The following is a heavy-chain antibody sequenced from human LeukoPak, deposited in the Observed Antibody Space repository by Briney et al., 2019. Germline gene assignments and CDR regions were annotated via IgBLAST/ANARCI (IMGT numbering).Heavy chain of an antibody. J-gene: IGHJ4*02. CDR2: ISGSGGST. CDR1: GFTFSSYA. V-gene: IGHV3-23*01. CDR3: AKCGGGFCYYFDY. Sequence: PGGSLRLSCAASGFTFSSYAMSWVRQAPGKGLEWVSAISGSGGSTYYADSVKGRFTISRDNSKNTLYLQMTSLRAEDTAVYYCAKCGGGFCYYFDYWGQGTLVTVSS. D-gene: IGHD2-15*01.